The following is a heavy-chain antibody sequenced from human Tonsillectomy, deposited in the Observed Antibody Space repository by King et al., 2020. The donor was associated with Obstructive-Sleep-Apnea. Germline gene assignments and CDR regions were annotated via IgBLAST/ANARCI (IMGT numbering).Heavy chain of an antibody. Sequence: QLVQSGAEVKKPGSSVKVSCKASGGTFSSYAISWVRQAPGQGLEWMVGIIPIFGTANYAQKFQGRVTITADESTSPAYMELSSLRSEDTAVYYCARSPRYSSGWYGYYYFDYWGQGTLVTVSS. D-gene: IGHD6-19*01. CDR1: GGTFSSYA. V-gene: IGHV1-69*01. CDR3: ARSPRYSSGWYGYYYFDY. J-gene: IGHJ4*02. CDR2: IIPIFGTA.